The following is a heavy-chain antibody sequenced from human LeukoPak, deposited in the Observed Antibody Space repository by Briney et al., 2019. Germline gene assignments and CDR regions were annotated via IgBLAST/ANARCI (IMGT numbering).Heavy chain of an antibody. CDR1: GGSISSYY. J-gene: IGHJ6*03. V-gene: IGHV4-59*01. CDR3: ARGLYYHILTGPYYYYYMDV. CDR2: IYYSGST. Sequence: PSEALSLTCTVSGGSISSYYWSWIRQPPGKGLEWIGYIYYSGSTNYDPSLKSRVTISVDTSKNQFSLKLSSVTAADTAVYYCARGLYYHILTGPYYYYYMDVWGKGTTVTISS. D-gene: IGHD3-9*01.